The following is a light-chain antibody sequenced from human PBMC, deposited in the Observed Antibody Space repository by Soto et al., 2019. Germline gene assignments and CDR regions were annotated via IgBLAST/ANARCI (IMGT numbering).Light chain of an antibody. Sequence: DIQMTQSPSTLSASVGDRVTITCRASQSISSWLAWYQQKPGKDPKLLIYDASSLERGVPSRFSCSGSGTEYTLTISSLQTDDFATYYGQQYNSFPWTFGRGTKVESK. CDR1: QSISSW. CDR2: DAS. CDR3: QQYNSFPWT. V-gene: IGKV1-5*01. J-gene: IGKJ1*01.